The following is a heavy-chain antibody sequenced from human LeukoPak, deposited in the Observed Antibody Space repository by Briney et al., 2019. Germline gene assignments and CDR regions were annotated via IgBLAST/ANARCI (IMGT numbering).Heavy chain of an antibody. Sequence: SETLSLTCTVSGGSISSSSHYWGWIRQPPGKGLEWIGEINHSGSTNYNPSLKSRVTISVDTSKNQFSLKLSSVTAADTAVYYCARGYCSGGSCYSYYYYNYMDVWGKGTTVTVSS. J-gene: IGHJ6*03. CDR1: GGSISSSSHY. CDR2: INHSGST. V-gene: IGHV4-39*07. D-gene: IGHD2-15*01. CDR3: ARGYCSGGSCYSYYYYNYMDV.